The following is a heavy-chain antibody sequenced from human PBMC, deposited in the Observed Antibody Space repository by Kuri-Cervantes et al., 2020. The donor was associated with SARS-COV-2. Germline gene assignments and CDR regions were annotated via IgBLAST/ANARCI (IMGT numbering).Heavy chain of an antibody. CDR2: INHSGST. CDR1: GGSFSGYY. CDR3: ARATYYYDSSDYYSDY. V-gene: IGHV4-34*01. Sequence: SETLSLTCAVYGGSFSGYYWSWIRQPPGKGLEWIGEINHSGSTNYNPSLKSRVTISVDTSKNQFSLKLSSVTAADTAVYYCARATYYYDSSDYYSDYWGQGTLVTVSS. D-gene: IGHD3-22*01. J-gene: IGHJ4*02.